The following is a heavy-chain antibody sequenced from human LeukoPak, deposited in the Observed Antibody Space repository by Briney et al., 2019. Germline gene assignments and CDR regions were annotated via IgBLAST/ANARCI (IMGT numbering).Heavy chain of an antibody. CDR3: ILVGGTMQPPDY. V-gene: IGHV3-74*01. CDR1: GFTFSNYW. J-gene: IGHJ4*02. CDR2: INGDGSRT. D-gene: IGHD1-26*01. Sequence: PGGSLRLSCVASGFTFSNYWMHWVRQAPGKGLVWVSRINGDGSRTVYADSVKGRFTISRDNARNTLYLQMNSLRAEDTAVYYCILVGGTMQPPDYWGQGTLVTVSS.